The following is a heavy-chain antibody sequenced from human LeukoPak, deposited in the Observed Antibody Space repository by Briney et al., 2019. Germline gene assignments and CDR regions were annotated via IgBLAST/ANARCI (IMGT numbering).Heavy chain of an antibody. J-gene: IGHJ5*02. CDR3: ARGRELNWFDP. V-gene: IGHV4-30-2*01. Sequence: PSQTLSLTCTVSGGSISSGGCYWSWIRQPPGKGLEWIGYIYYSGSTYYNPSLKSRVTISVDRSKNQFSLKLSSVTAADTAGDYCARGRELNWFDPWGQGTLVTVSS. CDR1: GGSISSGGCY. D-gene: IGHD1-26*01. CDR2: IYYSGST.